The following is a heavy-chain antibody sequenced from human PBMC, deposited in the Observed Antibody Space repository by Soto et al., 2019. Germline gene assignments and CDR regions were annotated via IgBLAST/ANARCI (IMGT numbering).Heavy chain of an antibody. J-gene: IGHJ4*02. CDR2: IWYDGSNK. V-gene: IGHV3-33*01. Sequence: QVQLVESGGGVVQPGRSLRLSCAASGFTFSSYGMHWVRQAPGKGLEWVAVIWYDGSNKYYADSVKGRFTISRDNSKNTLYLKMNSLRAEDTAVYYSARDLSSQGSDYWGQGTLVTVSS. CDR3: ARDLSSQGSDY. CDR1: GFTFSSYG.